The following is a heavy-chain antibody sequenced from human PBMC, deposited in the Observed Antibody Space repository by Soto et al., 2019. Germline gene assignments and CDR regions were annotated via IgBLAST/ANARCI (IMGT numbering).Heavy chain of an antibody. J-gene: IGHJ4*02. CDR2: IWYDGSNK. CDR1: GFTFTSYG. D-gene: IGHD3-9*01. CDR3: ARDSSSEHLDWLFGDPPDY. V-gene: IGHV3-33*01. Sequence: QVQLVESGGGVVQPGRSLRLSCAASGFTFTSYGMHWVRQAPGKGLEWVAIIWYDGSNKYYADSVKGRFTISRDNSKDTVYLKMNSRRAEDTAVYYCARDSSSEHLDWLFGDPPDYWGQGTLVTVSS.